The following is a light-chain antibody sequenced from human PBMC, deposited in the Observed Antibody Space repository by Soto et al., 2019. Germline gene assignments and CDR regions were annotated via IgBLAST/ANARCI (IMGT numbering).Light chain of an antibody. CDR3: QQANSYPWT. V-gene: IGKV1-12*01. Sequence: DIQMTQSPSSVSASVGDTVTITCRTSQDVGRYLVWYQHKPGKAPRLLIYEASSLQSGAPSRFSGSGSGTDFSLTISSLQPDDFASYYCQQANSYPWTVGQGTKVDIK. CDR2: EAS. CDR1: QDVGRY. J-gene: IGKJ1*01.